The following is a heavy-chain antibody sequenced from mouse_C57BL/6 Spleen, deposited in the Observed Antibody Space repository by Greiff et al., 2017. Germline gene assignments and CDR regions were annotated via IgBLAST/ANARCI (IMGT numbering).Heavy chain of an antibody. Sequence: QVQLQQPGAELVKPGASVKLSCKASGYTFTSYWMQWVKQRPGQGLEWIGEIDTSDSYTNYNQKFKGKATLTVDTSSSTAYMQLSSLTSEDSAVYYCARGDYDYPWGQGTLVTVSA. V-gene: IGHV1-50*01. D-gene: IGHD2-4*01. J-gene: IGHJ3*01. CDR1: GYTFTSYW. CDR3: ARGDYDYP. CDR2: IDTSDSYT.